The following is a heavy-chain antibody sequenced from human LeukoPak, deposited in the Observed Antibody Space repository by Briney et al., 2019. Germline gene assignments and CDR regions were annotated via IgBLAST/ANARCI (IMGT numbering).Heavy chain of an antibody. CDR3: ARDPVVRGIIRGPTGFDY. CDR1: GFNFSSYW. Sequence: GGSLRLSCAASGFNFSSYWMHWVRQTPGKGLVWVSRINSDGDNTPYADSVKGRFTISRDNAKNTLYLQMNSLRADDTAVYYCARDPVVRGIIRGPTGFDYWGQGTLVTVSS. CDR2: INSDGDNT. V-gene: IGHV3-74*01. J-gene: IGHJ4*02. D-gene: IGHD3-10*01.